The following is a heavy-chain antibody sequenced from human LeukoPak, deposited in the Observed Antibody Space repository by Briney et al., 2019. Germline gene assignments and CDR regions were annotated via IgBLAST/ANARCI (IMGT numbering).Heavy chain of an antibody. V-gene: IGHV4-59*01. Sequence: SETLSLTCTVSGGSISSYYWSWIRQPPGKGLEWIGYIYYSGSTNYNPSLKSRVTISVDTSKNPFPLKLCSVTAADTAVYYCARLMTYYDILTGSPRQFDYWGQGTLVTVSS. CDR3: ARLMTYYDILTGSPRQFDY. CDR1: GGSISSYY. CDR2: IYYSGST. D-gene: IGHD3-9*01. J-gene: IGHJ4*02.